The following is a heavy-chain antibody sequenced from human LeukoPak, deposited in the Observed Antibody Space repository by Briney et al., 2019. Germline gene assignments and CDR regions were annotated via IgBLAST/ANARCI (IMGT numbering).Heavy chain of an antibody. V-gene: IGHV3-7*01. CDR2: INPYGSDT. D-gene: IGHD2-15*01. J-gene: IGHJ3*02. Sequence: GGSLRLSCAASGFSFNSYWMWWVRQASGKGLEWVANINPYGSDTYYADSVKGRFTISRDNAENSLYLQMNSLRAEDTAAYYCARDNGYCSGGSCYSNDAFDIWGQGTMVTVSS. CDR3: ARDNGYCSGGSCYSNDAFDI. CDR1: GFSFNSYW.